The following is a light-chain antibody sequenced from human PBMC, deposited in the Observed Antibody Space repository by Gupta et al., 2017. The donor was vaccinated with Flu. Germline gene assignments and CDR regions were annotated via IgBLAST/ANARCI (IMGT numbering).Light chain of an antibody. Sequence: RNTVCAARRKSKVVCNDVSGYHHHPRTAPQLLIFNDDQRPSGVPNRFSGSKSGNAASLAITGLQEEDEADYYCTAYESSRNRWVFGRGTKVTVL. V-gene: IGLV1-44*01. CDR2: NDD. CDR1: KSKVVCND. J-gene: IGLJ3*02. CDR3: TAYESSRNRWV.